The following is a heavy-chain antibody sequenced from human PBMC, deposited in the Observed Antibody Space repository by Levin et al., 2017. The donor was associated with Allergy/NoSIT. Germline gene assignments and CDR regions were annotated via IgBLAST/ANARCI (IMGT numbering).Heavy chain of an antibody. V-gene: IGHV4-34*01. CDR2: INHSESP. CDR3: ARYTSSWSLSAFDI. D-gene: IGHD6-13*01. CDR1: GGSFSGYY. J-gene: IGHJ3*02. Sequence: SETLSLTCAVYGGSFSGYYWSWIRQPPGKGLEWIGEINHSESPNYNPSLKSRGTISVDTSKNQFSLKLTSVTVADTAVYYCARYTSSWSLSAFDIWGQGTMVTVSS.